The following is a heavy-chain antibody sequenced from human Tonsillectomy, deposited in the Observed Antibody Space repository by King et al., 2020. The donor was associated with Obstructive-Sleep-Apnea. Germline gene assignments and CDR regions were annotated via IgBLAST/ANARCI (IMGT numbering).Heavy chain of an antibody. J-gene: IGHJ5*02. D-gene: IGHD6-19*01. Sequence: VQLVESGGGLVKPGGSLRLSCAASGFTFSSYSMTWVRQAPGMGLEWVSSIRSSSSYIYYADSVKGRFTIARDNAKNSLFLQMNSLGAEDTAVYYCARGGYRGIAVAGTFWFDPWGQGTLVTVSS. V-gene: IGHV3-21*01. CDR1: GFTFSSYS. CDR3: ARGGYRGIAVAGTFWFDP. CDR2: IRSSSSYI.